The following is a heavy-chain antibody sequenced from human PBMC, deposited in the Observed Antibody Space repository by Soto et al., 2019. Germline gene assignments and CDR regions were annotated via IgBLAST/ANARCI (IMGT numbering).Heavy chain of an antibody. CDR2: ISSSGSFI. J-gene: IGHJ4*02. Sequence: GGSLRLSCAASGFTFRTYGMNWVRRAPGGGLEWVASISSSGSFIYYADSVKGRFTISRDDAEKSLYLQMNSLRAEDTALYYCAREPEGIAAALDYWGQGTLVTVSS. CDR1: GFTFRTYG. V-gene: IGHV3-21*01. D-gene: IGHD6-13*01. CDR3: AREPEGIAAALDY.